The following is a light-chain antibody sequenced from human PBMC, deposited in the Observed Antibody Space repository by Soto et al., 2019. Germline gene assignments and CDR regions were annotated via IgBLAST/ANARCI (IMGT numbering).Light chain of an antibody. CDR3: QQYGSSLIT. CDR1: QSVSSSY. CDR2: GAS. J-gene: IGKJ5*01. Sequence: EIVLTQSPGTLSLSPGERATLSCRASQSVSSSYLAWYQQKPGQAPSLLIYGASSRATVIPDRFSGSGSGTDFTLTISRLEPEDFAVYYCQQYGSSLITFGQGTRLEIK. V-gene: IGKV3-20*01.